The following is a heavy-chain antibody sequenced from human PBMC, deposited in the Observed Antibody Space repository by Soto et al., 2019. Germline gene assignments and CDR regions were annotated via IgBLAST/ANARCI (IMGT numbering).Heavy chain of an antibody. V-gene: IGHV3-23*01. CDR1: GYSFSTYA. CDR2: ISGSGDTT. CDR3: AKETLASAYADY. D-gene: IGHD2-2*01. J-gene: IGHJ4*02. Sequence: EVQLLDSGGGLVQPGGSLRLSCAASGYSFSTYAMSWVRQAPGKGLEWVSAISGSGDTTYYADSVKGRFTISRDNSKNTVYLQMNSLRAEDTAVYYCAKETLASAYADYWGQGTRVTVSS.